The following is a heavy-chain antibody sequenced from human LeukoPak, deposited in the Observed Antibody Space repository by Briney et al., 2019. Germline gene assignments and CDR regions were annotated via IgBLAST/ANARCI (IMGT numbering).Heavy chain of an antibody. CDR2: ISSNGGST. J-gene: IGHJ5*02. Sequence: GGSLRLSCSASGYTFSCYAMHWVRQAPGKGLEYVSAISSNGGSTYYADSVKGRFTISRDNSKNTLYLQMSSLRAEDTAVYYCVKGSGHQYNWFDPWGQGALVTVSS. V-gene: IGHV3-64D*06. D-gene: IGHD6-19*01. CDR1: GYTFSCYA. CDR3: VKGSGHQYNWFDP.